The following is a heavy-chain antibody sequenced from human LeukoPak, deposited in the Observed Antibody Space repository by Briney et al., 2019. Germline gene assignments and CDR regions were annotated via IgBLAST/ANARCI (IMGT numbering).Heavy chain of an antibody. CDR1: GGTFSSYA. J-gene: IGHJ4*02. CDR2: IIPIFGTA. V-gene: IGHV1-69*13. CDR3: ARDARTSYDSSGYYFDY. D-gene: IGHD3-22*01. Sequence: SVKVSCKASGGTFSSYAISWVRQAPGQGLEWMGGIIPIFGTANYAQKFQGRVTITADESTSTVYMELSSLRSEDTAVYYCARDARTSYDSSGYYFDYWGQGTLVTVSS.